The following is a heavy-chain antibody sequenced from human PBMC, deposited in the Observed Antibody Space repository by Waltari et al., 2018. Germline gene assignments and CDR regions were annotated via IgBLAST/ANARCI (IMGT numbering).Heavy chain of an antibody. CDR1: GGSITSYY. CDR3: AREVGGHCSSTSCYKYFDP. D-gene: IGHD2-2*02. V-gene: IGHV4-59*08. Sequence: QVQLQESGPGLVKPSETLSLTCTVAGGSITSYYWSWIRQPPGKRLEWIGYAHYSGHTKYNPSLKSRVTISVDKSKNQFSLKLTSVIAADTAVYFCAREVGGHCSSTSCYKYFDPWGQGTLATVSS. CDR2: AHYSGHT. J-gene: IGHJ5*02.